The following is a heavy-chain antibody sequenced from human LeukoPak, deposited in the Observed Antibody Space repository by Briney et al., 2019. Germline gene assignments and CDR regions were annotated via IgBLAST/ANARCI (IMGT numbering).Heavy chain of an antibody. CDR3: ARSLVDSDAFDI. CDR1: GGSFSGYY. D-gene: IGHD2-15*01. Sequence: SETLSLTCAVSGGSFSGYYWSWFRQPPGKGLNWIGEINHSGSTNYNPSLKSRVTISVDTSKNQFSLNLSSVTAADTAVYYCARSLVDSDAFDIWGQGTMVTVSS. CDR2: INHSGST. V-gene: IGHV4-34*01. J-gene: IGHJ3*02.